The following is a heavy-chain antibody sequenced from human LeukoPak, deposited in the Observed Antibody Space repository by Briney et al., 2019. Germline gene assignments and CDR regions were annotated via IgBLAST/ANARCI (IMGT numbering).Heavy chain of an antibody. J-gene: IGHJ4*02. CDR2: INHSGST. Sequence: PSETLSLTXAVYGGSFSGYYWSWIRQPPGKGLEWIGEINHSGSTNYNPSLKSRVTISVDTSKSQFSLKLSSVTAADTAVYYCARGPQGTWIQLWKFDYWGQGTLVTVSS. V-gene: IGHV4-34*01. D-gene: IGHD5-18*01. CDR3: ARGPQGTWIQLWKFDY. CDR1: GGSFSGYY.